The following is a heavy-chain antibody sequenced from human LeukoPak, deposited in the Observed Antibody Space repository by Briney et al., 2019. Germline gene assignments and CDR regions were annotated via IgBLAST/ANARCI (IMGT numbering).Heavy chain of an antibody. D-gene: IGHD6-13*01. CDR1: GGSFSGYY. J-gene: IGHJ1*01. CDR3: ARAPRGYSSSWSYFQH. Sequence: TSETLSLTCAVYGGSFSGYYWSWIRQPPGKGLEWIGEINHSGSTNYNPSLKSRVTVSVDTSKNQFSLKLSSVTAADTAVYYCARAPRGYSSSWSYFQHWGQGTLVTVSS. CDR2: INHSGST. V-gene: IGHV4-34*01.